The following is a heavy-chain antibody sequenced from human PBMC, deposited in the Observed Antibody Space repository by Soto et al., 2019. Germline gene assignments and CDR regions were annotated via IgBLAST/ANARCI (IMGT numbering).Heavy chain of an antibody. CDR2: IYYSGST. CDR3: ARDRTLRGVHYYYGMDV. J-gene: IGHJ6*02. V-gene: IGHV4-61*01. CDR1: IGSFSSGRYY. Sequence: ESLSLTGTVSIGSFSSGRYYWSWIRQPPGKGLEWIGYIYYSGSTNYNPSLKSRVTISVDTSKNQFSLKLSSVTAADTAVYYCARDRTLRGVHYYYGMDVWVQGTTVTVSS. D-gene: IGHD3-10*01.